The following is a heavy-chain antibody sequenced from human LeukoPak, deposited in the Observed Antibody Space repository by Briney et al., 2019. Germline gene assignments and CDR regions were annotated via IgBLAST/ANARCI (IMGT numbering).Heavy chain of an antibody. V-gene: IGHV1-69*05. J-gene: IGHJ4*02. CDR2: IIPIFGTA. Sequence: SVKGSCKASGGTFSSYAISWVRQAPGQGLEWMGGIIPIFGTANYAQKFQGRVTITTDESTSTAYMELSSLRSEDTAVYYCARDVRYYGSGSYDDYWGQGTLVTVSS. D-gene: IGHD3-10*01. CDR1: GGTFSSYA. CDR3: ARDVRYYGSGSYDDY.